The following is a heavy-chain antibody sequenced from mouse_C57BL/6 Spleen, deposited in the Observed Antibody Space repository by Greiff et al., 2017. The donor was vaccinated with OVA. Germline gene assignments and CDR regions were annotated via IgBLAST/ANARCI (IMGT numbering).Heavy chain of an antibody. CDR2: IDPSDSYT. V-gene: IGHV1-50*01. J-gene: IGHJ3*01. CDR3: ARSDGSSYVDY. D-gene: IGHD1-1*01. Sequence: VQLQQPGAELVKPGASVKLSCKASGYTFTSYWMQWVKQRPGQGLEWIGEIDPSDSYTNYNQKFKGKATLTVDTSSSTAYMQLSSLTSEDSAVYYCARSDGSSYVDYWGQGTLVTVSA. CDR1: GYTFTSYW.